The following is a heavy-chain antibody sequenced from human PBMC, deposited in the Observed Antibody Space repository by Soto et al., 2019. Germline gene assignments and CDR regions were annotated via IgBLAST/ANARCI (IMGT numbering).Heavy chain of an antibody. D-gene: IGHD3-16*01. V-gene: IGHV3-9*01. CDR2: ISWISGRI. Sequence: EMQLVESGGGLVQPGMSLRLSCAASGFTFDDYAMYWVRQVPGKGLEWVSGISWISGRIGYADSVKGRFTISRDNAKNFLYLQMNSLRPEDTALYYCTKARLWGGDGYNSYYYNAMDVWGQGTTVTVSS. CDR3: TKARLWGGDGYNSYYYNAMDV. CDR1: GFTFDDYA. J-gene: IGHJ6*02.